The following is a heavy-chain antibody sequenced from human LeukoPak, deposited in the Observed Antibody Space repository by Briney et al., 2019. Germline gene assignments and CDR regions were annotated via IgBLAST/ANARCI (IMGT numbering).Heavy chain of an antibody. CDR1: GYTFTGYY. J-gene: IGHJ4*02. CDR2: INPNSGGT. CDR3: ARYYYDSSGSDDY. Sequence: ASVKVSCKASGYTFTGYYMHWVRQAPGQGLEWMGWINPNSGGTNYAQKFRGRVTMTRDTSISTAYMELSRLRSDDTAVYYCARYYYDSSGSDDYWGQGTLVTVSS. D-gene: IGHD3-22*01. V-gene: IGHV1-2*02.